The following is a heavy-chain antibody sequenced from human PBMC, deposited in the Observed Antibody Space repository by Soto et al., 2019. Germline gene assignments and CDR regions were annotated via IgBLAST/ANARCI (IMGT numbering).Heavy chain of an antibody. V-gene: IGHV4-4*07. CDR3: ARDVGLSGDYVYGGCGP. CDR1: GGSISSYY. CDR2: IYTSGST. J-gene: IGHJ5*02. Sequence: QVQLQESGPGLVKPSDTLSLTCTVSGGSISSYYWSWIRQPAGKGLEWIGRIYTSGSTNYNPSLKSRVPMSVDTCKSQLALKLRSVAAEDAAVYYCARDVGLSGDYVYGGCGPWGQGSLVTVSA. D-gene: IGHD4-17*01.